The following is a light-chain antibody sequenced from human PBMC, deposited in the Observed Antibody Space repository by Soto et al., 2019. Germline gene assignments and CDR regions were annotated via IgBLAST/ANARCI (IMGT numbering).Light chain of an antibody. CDR2: GAS. CDR3: QQYNNWPQT. J-gene: IGKJ1*01. CDR1: QTINNN. V-gene: IGKV3-15*01. Sequence: VMTQAPATLSVSPGERVTLSCRASQTINNNVAWYQLKDGQVPRLLIYGASTRATDIPARFSGSGSGTEFTLTISSLQSEDFAGYHCQQYNNWPQTFGQGTKADIK.